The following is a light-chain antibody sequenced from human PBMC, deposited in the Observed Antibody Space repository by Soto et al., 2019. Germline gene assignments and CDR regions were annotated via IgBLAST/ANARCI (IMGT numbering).Light chain of an antibody. CDR1: SSNIGSHT. Sequence: QSVLTQPPSASGTPGQTIAISCSGGSSNIGSHTVNWYQQLPGTAPRLLIHSNTQRPSGGPDRFSCSKSSTSASLAISGLQSEYEGDYYCAAWDDSLKGVVFGRGTKLTVL. CDR3: AAWDDSLKGVV. CDR2: SNT. V-gene: IGLV1-44*01. J-gene: IGLJ2*01.